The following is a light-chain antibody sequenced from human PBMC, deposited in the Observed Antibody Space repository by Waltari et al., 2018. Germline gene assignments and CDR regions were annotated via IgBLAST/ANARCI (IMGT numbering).Light chain of an antibody. J-gene: IGLJ3*02. Sequence: QSALTQPASVSGSPGQSITISCTGASGDVGAYNYVSWYQQHPGKAPKLMIYDVSVWASGVSNRFSGSKSRNTASLTISGLQAEDEADYYCCSYTSSSTWVFGGGTKLTVL. CDR1: SGDVGAYNY. CDR2: DVS. CDR3: CSYTSSSTWV. V-gene: IGLV2-14*03.